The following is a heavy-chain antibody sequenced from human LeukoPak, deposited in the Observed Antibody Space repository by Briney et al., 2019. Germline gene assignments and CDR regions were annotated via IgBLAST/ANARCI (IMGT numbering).Heavy chain of an antibody. Sequence: SETLSLTCTVSGGSISSSSYYWGWIRQPPGKGLEWIGSIYYSGSTYYNPSLKSRVTISVDTSKNQFSLKLSSVTAADTAVYYCARAPSTMVRGVPSSYNWFDPWGQGTLVTVSS. CDR1: GGSISSSSYY. CDR3: ARAPSTMVRGVPSSYNWFDP. V-gene: IGHV4-39*07. J-gene: IGHJ5*02. CDR2: IYYSGST. D-gene: IGHD3-10*01.